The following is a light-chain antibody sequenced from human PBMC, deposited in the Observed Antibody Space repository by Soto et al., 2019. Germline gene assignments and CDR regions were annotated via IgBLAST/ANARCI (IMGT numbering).Light chain of an antibody. J-gene: IGLJ2*01. CDR2: GNS. CDR1: SSNIGAGYD. CDR3: QSYDSSLSGYVV. Sequence: QSVLTQPPSVSGAPGQRVTISCTGSSSNIGAGYDVHWYQQLPGPAPKLLIYGNSNRPSGFPARCSGSKSGTSASLAITGLQAEDEADYYCQSYDSSLSGYVVFGGGTKLTVL. V-gene: IGLV1-40*01.